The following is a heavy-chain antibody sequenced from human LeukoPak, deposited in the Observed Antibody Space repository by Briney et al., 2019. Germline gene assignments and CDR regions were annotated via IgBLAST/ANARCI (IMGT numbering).Heavy chain of an antibody. CDR3: AKGDYLNWFDP. D-gene: IGHD5-12*01. J-gene: IGHJ5*02. CDR1: GFTFSSYG. V-gene: IGHV3-30*02. CDR2: IRYDGNNK. Sequence: GGSLRLSCAASGFTFSSYGMHWVRQAPGKGLEWVAFIRYDGNNKYYADSVKGRFTVSRDNSKNTLYLQMNSLRTEDTAVYYCAKGDYLNWFDPWGQGTLVTVSS.